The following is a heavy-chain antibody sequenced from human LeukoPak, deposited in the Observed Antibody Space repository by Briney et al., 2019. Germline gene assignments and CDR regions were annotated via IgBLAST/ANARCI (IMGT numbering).Heavy chain of an antibody. Sequence: ASVKVSCTASGYTFTSYGISWVRQAPGQGLEWMGWISAYNGNTNYAQKLQGRVTMTTDTSTSTAYMELRSLRSDDTAVYYCARDRYYYDSSGYYSHFDYWGQGTLVTVSS. D-gene: IGHD3-22*01. CDR2: ISAYNGNT. V-gene: IGHV1-18*01. J-gene: IGHJ4*02. CDR3: ARDRYYYDSSGYYSHFDY. CDR1: GYTFTSYG.